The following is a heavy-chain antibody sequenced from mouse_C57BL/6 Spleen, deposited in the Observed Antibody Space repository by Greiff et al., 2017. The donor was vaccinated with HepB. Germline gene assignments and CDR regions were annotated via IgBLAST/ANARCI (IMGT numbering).Heavy chain of an antibody. D-gene: IGHD3-2*02. CDR1: GYTFTSYW. Sequence: QVQLQQPGTELVKPGASVKLSCKASGYTFTSYWMHWVKQRPGQGLEWIGNINPSNGGTNYNEKFKSKATLTVDKSSSTAYMQRSSLTSEDSAVYYCARRQAHSSGYTWFAYWGQGTLVTVSA. V-gene: IGHV1-53*01. CDR3: ARRQAHSSGYTWFAY. CDR2: INPSNGGT. J-gene: IGHJ3*01.